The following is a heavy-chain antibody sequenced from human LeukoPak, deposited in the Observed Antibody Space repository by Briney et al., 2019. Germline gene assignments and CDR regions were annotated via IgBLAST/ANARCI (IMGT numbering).Heavy chain of an antibody. CDR3: ARQPGIAAAHFGY. D-gene: IGHD6-13*01. V-gene: IGHV4-39*01. Sequence: SETLSLTCNVSGGSISSSSYYWGWIRQPPGKGLEWIGSIYYSGSTYYNPSLKSRVTISEDTSKKQVSLELRSVTAADTAVYYCARQPGIAAAHFGYWGQGTLVTVSS. J-gene: IGHJ4*02. CDR1: GGSISSSSYY. CDR2: IYYSGST.